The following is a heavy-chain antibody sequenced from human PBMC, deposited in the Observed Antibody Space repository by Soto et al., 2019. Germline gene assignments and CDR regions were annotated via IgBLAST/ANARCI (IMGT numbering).Heavy chain of an antibody. V-gene: IGHV4-61*01. CDR2: IYYSGST. J-gene: IGHJ4*02. D-gene: IGHD2-15*01. Sequence: QVQLQESGPGLVKPSETLSLTCTVSGGSVSSGSYYWSWIRQPPGKGLEWSGYIYYSGSTNYNPSLKSRVTISVDTSKNQFSLKLSSVTAADTAVYYCATPNCSGGSCYPYYFDYWGQGTLVTVSS. CDR1: GGSVSSGSYY. CDR3: ATPNCSGGSCYPYYFDY.